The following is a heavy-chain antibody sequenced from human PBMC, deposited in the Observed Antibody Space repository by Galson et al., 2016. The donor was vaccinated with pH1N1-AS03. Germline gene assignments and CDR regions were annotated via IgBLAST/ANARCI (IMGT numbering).Heavy chain of an antibody. CDR2: MNPDSGNT. J-gene: IGHJ5*02. Sequence: SVKVSCKASGYTFTTYDINWVRQAPGQGLEWMGWMNPDSGNTGYAPNFQGRVTITRDTSISTAYMELSSLRSEDTAVYYCARGVVDCSGPACSGTLRFDPWGQGTLVTVSS. CDR1: GYTFTTYD. D-gene: IGHD2-15*01. V-gene: IGHV1-8*03. CDR3: ARGVVDCSGPACSGTLRFDP.